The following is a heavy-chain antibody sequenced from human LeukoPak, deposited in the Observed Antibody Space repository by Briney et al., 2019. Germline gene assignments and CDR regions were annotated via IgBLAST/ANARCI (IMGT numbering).Heavy chain of an antibody. Sequence: ASVKVSCKASGYIFTSYYMHWVRQAPGQGLEWMGIINPSGGGTSYAQKFQGRVTMTRDMSTTTVYMELNSLRAEDTAVYYCARARDYAGDYWGQGTLVTVSS. J-gene: IGHJ4*02. CDR1: GYIFTSYY. CDR2: INPSGGGT. V-gene: IGHV1-46*01. CDR3: ARARDYAGDY. D-gene: IGHD3-16*01.